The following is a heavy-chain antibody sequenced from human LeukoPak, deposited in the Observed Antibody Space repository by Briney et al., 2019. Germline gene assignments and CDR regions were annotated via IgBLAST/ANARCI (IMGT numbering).Heavy chain of an antibody. D-gene: IGHD5-12*01. Sequence: GSLRLSCAASGFTFDDYGMSWVRQAPGKGLEWIGEINHSGSTNYNPSLKSRVTISVDTSKNQFSLKLSSVTAADTAVYYCARSGSGYLRYYFDSWGQGTLVTVSS. V-gene: IGHV4-34*01. CDR1: GFTFDDYG. CDR3: ARSGSGYLRYYFDS. CDR2: INHSGST. J-gene: IGHJ4*02.